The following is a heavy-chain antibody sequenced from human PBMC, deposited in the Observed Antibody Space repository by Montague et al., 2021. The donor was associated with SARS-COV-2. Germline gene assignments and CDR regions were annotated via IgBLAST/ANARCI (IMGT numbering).Heavy chain of an antibody. CDR2: ISGSGDST. CDR1: GFTFSSYA. D-gene: IGHD2-21*01. Sequence: SLRLSCAASGFTFSSYAMSWVRQASGKGLEWVSSISGSGDSTYYADSVKGRFTISRDNSKNTLYLQMNSLRAEDTAVYYCAKLHTVVGYFFMESDYWGQGTLVTVSS. J-gene: IGHJ4*02. CDR3: AKLHTVVGYFFMESDY. V-gene: IGHV3-23*01.